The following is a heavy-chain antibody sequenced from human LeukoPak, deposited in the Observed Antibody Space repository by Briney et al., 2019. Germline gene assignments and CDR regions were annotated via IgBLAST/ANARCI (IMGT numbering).Heavy chain of an antibody. Sequence: SETLSLTCAVSGYSISSGYYWGWIRQPPGKGLEWIGSIYHSGSTYYNPSLKSRVTISVDTSKNQFSLKLSSVTAADTAVYYCAREVYCGGDCYSHYFDYWDQGTLVTVSS. CDR1: GYSISSGYY. V-gene: IGHV4-38-2*01. D-gene: IGHD2-21*01. CDR3: AREVYCGGDCYSHYFDY. J-gene: IGHJ4*02. CDR2: IYHSGST.